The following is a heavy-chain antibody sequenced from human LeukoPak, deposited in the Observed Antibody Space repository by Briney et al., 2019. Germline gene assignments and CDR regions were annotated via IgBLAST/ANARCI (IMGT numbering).Heavy chain of an antibody. CDR3: TRGGVDF. J-gene: IGHJ4*02. CDR1: GFTFSSYW. Sequence: GGSLRLSCAASGFTFSSYWMHWVRHAPGKGLVWVSRINSDGSTTTYADSVKGRFTISRNNAKNTLYLQMNSLRAEDTAVYYCTRGGVDFWGQGTLVTVS. D-gene: IGHD6-25*01. CDR2: INSDGSTT. V-gene: IGHV3-74*01.